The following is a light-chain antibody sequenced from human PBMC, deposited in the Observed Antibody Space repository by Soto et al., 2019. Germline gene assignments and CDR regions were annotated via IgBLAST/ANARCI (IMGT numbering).Light chain of an antibody. Sequence: EIVMTQSPATLSVSPGERATLSCRASQSVSSNLAWYQQKPGQAPRLLIYGVSTRATGIPARFSGSGSGTEFTLNISSLQAEDFAVYYCQQYNNWPPGTFGQGTKLEIK. CDR2: GVS. V-gene: IGKV3-15*01. J-gene: IGKJ2*01. CDR1: QSVSSN. CDR3: QQYNNWPPGT.